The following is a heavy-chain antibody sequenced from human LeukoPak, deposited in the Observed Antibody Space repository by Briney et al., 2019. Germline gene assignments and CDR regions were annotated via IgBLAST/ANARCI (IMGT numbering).Heavy chain of an antibody. V-gene: IGHV3-23*01. CDR3: AKGGSTAWTADDY. J-gene: IGHJ4*02. CDR1: GFTFSSYA. D-gene: IGHD2-2*01. Sequence: PGGSLRLSCAASGFTFSSYAMTWVRQAPGKGLEWVSSISDSAGATYYADSVRGRFTISRDNSGSTLYLQMNSLRADDTAVYYCAKGGSTAWTADDYWGQGTLVTVSS. CDR2: ISDSAGAT.